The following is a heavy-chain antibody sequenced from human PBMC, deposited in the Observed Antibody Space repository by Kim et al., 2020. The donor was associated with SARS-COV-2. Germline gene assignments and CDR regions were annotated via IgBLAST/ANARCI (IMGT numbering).Heavy chain of an antibody. V-gene: IGHV4-34*01. CDR2: INHSGST. CDR3: ARGIAPPEWTADY. Sequence: SETLSLTCAVYGGSFSGYYWSWIRQPPGKGLEWIGEINHSGSTNYNPSLESRVTISVDTSKNQFSLKLSSVTAADTAVYYCARGIAPPEWTADYWGQGTL. J-gene: IGHJ4*02. CDR1: GGSFSGYY. D-gene: IGHD6-13*01.